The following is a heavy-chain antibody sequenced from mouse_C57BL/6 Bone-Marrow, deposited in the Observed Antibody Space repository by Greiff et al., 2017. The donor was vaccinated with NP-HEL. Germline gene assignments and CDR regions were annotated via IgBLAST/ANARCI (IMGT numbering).Heavy chain of an antibody. J-gene: IGHJ2*01. CDR2: IYPGSGST. V-gene: IGHV1-55*01. CDR3: SYYDGSSGNY. D-gene: IGHD1-1*01. Sequence: QIQLQQSGAELVKPGASVKMSCKASGYTFTSYWITWVKQRPGQGLEWIGDIYPGSGSTNYNEKFKSKATLTVDTSSSTAYMQLSSLTSEDSAVYYCSYYDGSSGNYWGQGTTLTVSS. CDR1: GYTFTSYW.